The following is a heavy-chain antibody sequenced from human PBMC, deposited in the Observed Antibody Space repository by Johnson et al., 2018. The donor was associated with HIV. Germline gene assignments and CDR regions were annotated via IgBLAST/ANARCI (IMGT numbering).Heavy chain of an antibody. CDR1: GFTFGNAW. CDR2: IKSNTDGGTT. CDR3: TTARAQTAFDI. J-gene: IGHJ3*02. V-gene: IGHV3-15*01. Sequence: MLLVESGGGLVKPGGSLRLSCAASGFTFGNAWMSWVRQAPGKGLEWVGRIKSNTDGGTTDYAAPVLGRCTLSRDDSKNTVYLQLDSLKSDDTAVYYCTTARAQTAFDIWGQGTMVTVSS.